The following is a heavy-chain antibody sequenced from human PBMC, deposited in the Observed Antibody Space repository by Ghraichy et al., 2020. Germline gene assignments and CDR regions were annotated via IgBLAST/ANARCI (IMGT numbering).Heavy chain of an antibody. CDR3: ARDSATTMDV. V-gene: IGHV3-72*01. CDR2: IQKKGRSKVA. D-gene: IGHD1-1*01. Sequence: GGSLRLSCAASGFTFSDHYMDWVRQAPGKGLEWLGSIQKKGRSKVADYPATVKGRFTMSSDDSKNSLYLQMNSLKIEDTAVYYCARDSATTMDVWGQGTTVTVSS. CDR1: GFTFSDHY. J-gene: IGHJ6*02.